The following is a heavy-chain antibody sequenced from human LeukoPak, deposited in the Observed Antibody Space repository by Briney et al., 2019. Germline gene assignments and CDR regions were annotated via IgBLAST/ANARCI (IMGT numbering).Heavy chain of an antibody. J-gene: IGHJ1*01. D-gene: IGHD2-2*02. CDR2: IYHSGST. V-gene: IGHV4-38-2*01. Sequence: SETLSLTCAVSGYSISSGYYWGWIRQPPGKGLEWIGTIYHSGSTYYNPSLKSRVTISVDTSKNQFSLKLRSVTAADTAVYYCAVGYCSSTNCYREYFQHWGQGTLVTVSS. CDR1: GYSISSGYY. CDR3: AVGYCSSTNCYREYFQH.